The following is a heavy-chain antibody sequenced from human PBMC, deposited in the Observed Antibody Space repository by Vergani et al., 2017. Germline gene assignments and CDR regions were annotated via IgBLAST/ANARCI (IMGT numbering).Heavy chain of an antibody. D-gene: IGHD6-19*01. J-gene: IGHJ1*01. CDR1: GVTFSSYA. V-gene: IGHV3-23*01. CDR2: ISGSGGST. CDR3: AKTLSSGWDEYFQH. Sequence: EVQLLESGGGLVQPGGSLRLSCAASGVTFSSYAMSWVRQAPGKGLEWVSAISGSGGSTYYADSLKGRFNISRDNSKNTLYLQMNSLRAEDTAVYYCAKTLSSGWDEYFQHWGQGTLVTVSS.